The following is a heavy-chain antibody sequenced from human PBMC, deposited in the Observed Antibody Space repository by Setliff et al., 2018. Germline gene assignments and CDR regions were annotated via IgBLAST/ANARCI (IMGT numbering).Heavy chain of an antibody. CDR3: ARMSGFLYMDV. Sequence: KPSETLSLTCTVSGDSISSRHYYWSWIRQPAGKGLEWLGQIYTSWSTNYNPSLKGRATLSIDASKKQFSLKLTSVTAADTAVYYCARMSGFLYMDVWGKGTTVTVSS. CDR2: IYTSWST. D-gene: IGHD3-3*01. V-gene: IGHV4-61*09. J-gene: IGHJ6*03. CDR1: GDSISSRHYY.